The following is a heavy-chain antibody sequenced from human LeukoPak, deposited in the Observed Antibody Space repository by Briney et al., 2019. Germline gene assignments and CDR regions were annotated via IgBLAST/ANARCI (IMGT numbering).Heavy chain of an antibody. CDR3: AKDIQSSD. V-gene: IGHV3-23*01. CDR2: ISSRGANT. J-gene: IGHJ4*02. CDR1: GFTFSHAA. Sequence: PGGSLRLSYAASGFTFSHAAMNWVRQAPGKGLEWVSLISSRGANTHYADSVKGRFTLSRDNSKNTLYLQMNSLRVEDTAVYYCAKDIQSSDWGQGTLVTASS.